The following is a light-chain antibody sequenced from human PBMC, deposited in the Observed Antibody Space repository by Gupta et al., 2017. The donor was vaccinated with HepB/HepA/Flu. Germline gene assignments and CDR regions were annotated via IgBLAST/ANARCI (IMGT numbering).Light chain of an antibody. J-gene: IGLJ2*01. CDR3: SSFSNANTLVL. V-gene: IGLV2-14*03. CDR1: SNGIGGFDS. CDR2: DVT. Sequence: QPAMTQPASVSGSPGPSITISCTGNSNGIGGFDSVSWYQQDPGQAPKLLIYDVTNRPSGVSDRFSGSKSGNTASLTISGLQAEDEADYYCSSFSNANTLVLFGGGTKLTVL.